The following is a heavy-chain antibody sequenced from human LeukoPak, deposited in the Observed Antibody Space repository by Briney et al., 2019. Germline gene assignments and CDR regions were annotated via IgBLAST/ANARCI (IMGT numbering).Heavy chain of an antibody. CDR1: GYTFTSYT. Sequence: ASVSLSCTASGYTFTSYTMHWVRQAPGQRLEWMGWNNGGNSNTKYSQKFQGRVIITRDTSASTDYMELSSLRSEDTDVYYCARVDTAMGNYGMYVWGQGTTVTVSS. V-gene: IGHV1-3*01. CDR3: ARVDTAMGNYGMYV. D-gene: IGHD5-18*01. CDR2: NNGGNSNT. J-gene: IGHJ6*02.